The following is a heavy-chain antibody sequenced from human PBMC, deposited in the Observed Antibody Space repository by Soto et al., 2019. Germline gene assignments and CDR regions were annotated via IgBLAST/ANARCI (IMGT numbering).Heavy chain of an antibody. Sequence: LRLSCAASGFTVSSNYMSWVRQAPGKGLEWVSVIYSGGSTYYADSVKGRFTISRDNSKNTLYLQMNSLRAEDTAVYYCARDRDDFWSGSRGMDVWGQGITVTVSS. CDR3: ARDRDDFWSGSRGMDV. D-gene: IGHD3-3*01. J-gene: IGHJ6*02. CDR1: GFTVSSNY. V-gene: IGHV3-53*01. CDR2: IYSGGST.